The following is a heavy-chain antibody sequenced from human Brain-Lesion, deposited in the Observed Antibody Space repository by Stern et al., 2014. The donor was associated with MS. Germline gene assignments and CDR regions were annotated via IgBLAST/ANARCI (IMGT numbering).Heavy chain of an antibody. Sequence: EVQLVESGGGLIQPGGSLRLSCAASGFIVSDNYMTWVRQAPGKGLAWVSVIYSGDTTYSADPVKGRFTISRDNSRNTLYLQMNSLRAEDTAVYYCASAGRDSSGFAFDYWGQGTLVTVSS. J-gene: IGHJ4*02. CDR3: ASAGRDSSGFAFDY. D-gene: IGHD3-22*01. V-gene: IGHV3-53*01. CDR1: GFIVSDNY. CDR2: IYSGDTT.